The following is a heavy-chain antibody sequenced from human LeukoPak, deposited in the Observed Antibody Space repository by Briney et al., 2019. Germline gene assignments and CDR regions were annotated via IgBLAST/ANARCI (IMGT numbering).Heavy chain of an antibody. CDR3: ARDLGGDYDILTGYYTDDYYYYGMDV. V-gene: IGHV3-21*01. J-gene: IGHJ6*02. D-gene: IGHD3-9*01. Sequence: PGGSLRLSCAASGFTFSSYSMNWVRQAPGKGLEWVSSISSSSSYIYYADSVKGRFTISRGNAKNSLYLQMNSLRAEDTAVYYCARDLGGDYDILTGYYTDDYYYYGMDVWGQGTTVTVSS. CDR1: GFTFSSYS. CDR2: ISSSSSYI.